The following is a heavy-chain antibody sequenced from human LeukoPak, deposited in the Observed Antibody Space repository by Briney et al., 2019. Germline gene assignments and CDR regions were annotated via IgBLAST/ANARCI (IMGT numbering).Heavy chain of an antibody. CDR3: ARASMVGATWDYYYMDV. Sequence: GGSLRLSCAASGFAFTSYWMNWVRQAPGKGLEWVSSISSSGSYIYYADSVKGRFTISRDNAKNSLYLQMNSLRAEDTAVYYCARASMVGATWDYYYMDVWGKGTTVTVSS. J-gene: IGHJ6*03. CDR1: GFAFTSYW. CDR2: ISSSGSYI. D-gene: IGHD1-26*01. V-gene: IGHV3-21*01.